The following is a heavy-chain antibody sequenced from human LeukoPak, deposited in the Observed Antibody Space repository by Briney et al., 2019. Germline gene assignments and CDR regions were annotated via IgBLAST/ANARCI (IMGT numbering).Heavy chain of an antibody. Sequence: PSETLSLTCTVSGGSISSVGYYWNWIRQHPGKGLEWIGYIHYSGTTYYNPFLKSRIAMSVDTSKNQFSLKLNSVTAADTAVYYCARDPPATNRLQASGYFDCWGQGSLVTVSS. CDR1: GGSISSVGYY. CDR2: IHYSGTT. V-gene: IGHV4-31*03. J-gene: IGHJ4*02. CDR3: ARDPPATNRLQASGYFDC. D-gene: IGHD1-26*01.